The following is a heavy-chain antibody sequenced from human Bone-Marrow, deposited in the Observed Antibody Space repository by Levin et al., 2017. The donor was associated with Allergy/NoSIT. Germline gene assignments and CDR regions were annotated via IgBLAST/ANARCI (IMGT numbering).Heavy chain of an antibody. CDR2: IFTTGST. CDR3: ARGGYWFDP. CDR1: GGSNSNYY. V-gene: IGHV4-4*07. J-gene: IGHJ5*02. Sequence: SQTLSLTCLVSGGSNSNYYWSWIRQPAGKGLEWIGNIFTTGSTNYNPSLKNRVTMSMGPSKNQFSLNLTSVTAADTAVYYCARGGYWFDPWGQGTPVTVSS. D-gene: IGHD3-10*01.